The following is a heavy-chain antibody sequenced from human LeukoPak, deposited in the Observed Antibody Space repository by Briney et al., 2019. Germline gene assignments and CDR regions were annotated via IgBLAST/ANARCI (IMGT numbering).Heavy chain of an antibody. Sequence: PSETLSLTCAVYGGSFSVYYWSWIRQPPGKGLEWIGEINHSGSTNYNPSLKSRVTISVDTSKNQFSLKLSSVTAADTAVYYCARLALGYCSGGSCRQRVWFDPWGQGTLVTVSS. CDR3: ARLALGYCSGGSCRQRVWFDP. V-gene: IGHV4-34*01. CDR1: GGSFSVYY. CDR2: INHSGST. J-gene: IGHJ5*02. D-gene: IGHD2-15*01.